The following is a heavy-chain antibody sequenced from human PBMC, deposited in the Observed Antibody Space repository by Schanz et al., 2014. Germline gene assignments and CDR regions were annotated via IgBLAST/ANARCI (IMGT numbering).Heavy chain of an antibody. CDR3: ARELCSSTTCYVRYDP. CDR1: GYTFTTYA. Sequence: QVQLVQSGSELKKPGASVNISCKASGYTFTTYALNWVRQAPGQGLEFMGWINPNSGDTEYGQQFEGRVTLTRDTSISTAYMELSSLTSDDTAVYYCARELCSSTTCYVRYDPWGQGTLVTVSS. D-gene: IGHD2-2*01. J-gene: IGHJ5*02. V-gene: IGHV1-2*02. CDR2: INPNSGDT.